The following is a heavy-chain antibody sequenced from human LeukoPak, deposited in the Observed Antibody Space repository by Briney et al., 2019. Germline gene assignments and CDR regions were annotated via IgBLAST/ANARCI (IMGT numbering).Heavy chain of an antibody. J-gene: IGHJ4*02. Sequence: GGSLRLSCAASGFTFSNAWMSWVRQAPGKGLEWVGRIKSKTDGGTTDYAAPVKGRFTISRDDSKNTLYLQMNSLKTEDTAVYYCTTDLYDFWSGYRYYFDYWGQGTLVTVSS. CDR2: IKSKTDGGTT. V-gene: IGHV3-15*01. CDR1: GFTFSNAW. D-gene: IGHD3-3*01. CDR3: TTDLYDFWSGYRYYFDY.